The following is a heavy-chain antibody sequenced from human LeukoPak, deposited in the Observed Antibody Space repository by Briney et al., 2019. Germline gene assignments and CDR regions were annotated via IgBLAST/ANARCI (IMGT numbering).Heavy chain of an antibody. CDR1: GYTFTSYG. V-gene: IGHV1-18*01. Sequence: ASVKVSCKASGYTFTSYGISWVRQAPGRGLEWMGWISGYNGNTNYAQKLQGRVTMTTDTSTSTAYMELRSLRSDDTAVYYCARDDYDSSVPIYFQHWGQGTLVTVSS. J-gene: IGHJ1*01. CDR3: ARDDYDSSVPIYFQH. D-gene: IGHD3-22*01. CDR2: ISGYNGNT.